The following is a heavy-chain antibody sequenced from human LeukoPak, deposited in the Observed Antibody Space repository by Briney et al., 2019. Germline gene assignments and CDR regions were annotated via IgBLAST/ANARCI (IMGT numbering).Heavy chain of an antibody. D-gene: IGHD1-26*01. J-gene: IGHJ4*02. V-gene: IGHV3-30*02. CDR1: GFTFSNYG. CDR2: IRSDGSIK. Sequence: GGSLRLSCTASGFTFSNYGMHWVRQAPGKGLEWVAFIRSDGSIKYYADSVKGRFTISRDNSKNTLYLQMNSLRAEDTAVYYCARGGSYFDYWGQGTLVTVSS. CDR3: ARGGSYFDY.